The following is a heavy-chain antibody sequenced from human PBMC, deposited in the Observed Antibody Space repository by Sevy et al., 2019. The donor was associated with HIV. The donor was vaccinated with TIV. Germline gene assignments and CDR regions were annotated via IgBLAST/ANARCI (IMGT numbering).Heavy chain of an antibody. CDR1: GFTFSSNW. V-gene: IGHV3-7*01. CDR3: ARAQQITMLVVIGGLYFDF. D-gene: IGHD3-22*01. J-gene: IGHJ4*02. Sequence: GGSLRLSYATSGFTFSSNWMMWVRQAPGKGLEWVANVKQDMSEKYYADSVKGRFTISRDNAKNSLYLEMNSLRAEDTAVYYCARAQQITMLVVIGGLYFDFWGQGTLVTVSS. CDR2: VKQDMSEK.